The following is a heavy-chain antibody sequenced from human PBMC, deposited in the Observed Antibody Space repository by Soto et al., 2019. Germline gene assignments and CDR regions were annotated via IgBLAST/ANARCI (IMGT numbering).Heavy chain of an antibody. CDR1: GGTFSSYA. CDR2: IIPIFGTA. J-gene: IGHJ4*02. V-gene: IGHV1-69*13. Sequence: SLKFSCKASGGTFSSYAISWVRQAPGQGLEWMGGIIPIFGTANYAQKFQGRVTITADESTSTAYMELSSLRSEDTAVYYCARDQGYGYGYGCDYWGQGTLVTVSS. D-gene: IGHD5-18*01. CDR3: ARDQGYGYGYGCDY.